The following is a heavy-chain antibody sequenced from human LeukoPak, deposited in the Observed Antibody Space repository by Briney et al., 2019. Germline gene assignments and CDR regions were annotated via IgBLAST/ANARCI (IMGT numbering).Heavy chain of an antibody. CDR2: IVVGSGNT. V-gene: IGHV1-58*01. J-gene: IGHJ6*04. CDR3: AAGYCSGGSCYSDYYYGMDV. CDR1: GFTFTSSA. D-gene: IGHD2-15*01. Sequence: SVKVSCKAPGFTFTSSAVQWVRQARGQRLEWIGWIVVGSGNTNYAQKFQERVTITRDMSTSTAYMELSSLRSEDTAVYYCAAGYCSGGSCYSDYYYGMDVWGKGTTVTVSS.